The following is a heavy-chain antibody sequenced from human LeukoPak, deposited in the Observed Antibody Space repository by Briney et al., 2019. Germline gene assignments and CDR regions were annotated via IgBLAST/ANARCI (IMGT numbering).Heavy chain of an antibody. D-gene: IGHD2-2*02. CDR2: INTDGSST. V-gene: IGHV3-74*01. Sequence: GGSLRLSCAASGFTFSSYWMHWVRQAPGKGLVWVSRINTDGSSTNYADSVKGRFTISRDNAKNTLYLQMNSLRAEDTAVYYCARVRYCSSTSCYSWGDAFDIWGQGTIVTVSS. CDR3: ARVRYCSSTSCYSWGDAFDI. CDR1: GFTFSSYW. J-gene: IGHJ3*02.